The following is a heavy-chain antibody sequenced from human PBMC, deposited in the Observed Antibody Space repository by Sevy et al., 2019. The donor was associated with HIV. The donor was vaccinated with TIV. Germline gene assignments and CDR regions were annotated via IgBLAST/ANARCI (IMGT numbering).Heavy chain of an antibody. CDR1: GFTFSNYW. V-gene: IGHV3-7*03. CDR2: IKQDGSEK. D-gene: IGHD3-10*01. J-gene: IGHJ5*02. Sequence: GGSLRLSCAASGFTFSNYWMTWVRQAPGKGLEWVANIKQDGSEKYYVDSVKGRFTISRDNAKNSLYLQMNSLRAEDTAVYYCARDWHYYGSVPFDPWGQGTLVTVSS. CDR3: ARDWHYYGSVPFDP.